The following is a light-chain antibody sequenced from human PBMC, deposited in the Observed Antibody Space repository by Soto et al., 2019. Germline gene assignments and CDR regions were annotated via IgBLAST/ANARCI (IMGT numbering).Light chain of an antibody. CDR3: QQSYSTPLT. CDR1: QTISSW. V-gene: IGKV1-5*03. J-gene: IGKJ4*01. Sequence: DIQMTQSTSTLSASVGDRVTITCRASQTISSWLAWYQQKPGKAPKLLIYKASTLKSGVPSRFSGSGSGTDFTLTISNLQPEDFATYFCQQSYSTPLTFGGGTKVDNK. CDR2: KAS.